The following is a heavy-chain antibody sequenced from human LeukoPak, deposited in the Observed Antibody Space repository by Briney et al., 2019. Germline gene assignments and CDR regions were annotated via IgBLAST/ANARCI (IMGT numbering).Heavy chain of an antibody. V-gene: IGHV4-38-2*01. CDR2: IYHSGST. Sequence: PETLSLTCAVSGYSISSGYYWGWIRQPPGKGLEWIGSIYHSGSTYYNPSLKSRVTISVDTSKNQFSLKLSSVTAADTAVYYCARGILWFGDKGFDYWGQGTLVTVSS. CDR3: ARGILWFGDKGFDY. CDR1: GYSISSGYY. D-gene: IGHD3-10*01. J-gene: IGHJ4*02.